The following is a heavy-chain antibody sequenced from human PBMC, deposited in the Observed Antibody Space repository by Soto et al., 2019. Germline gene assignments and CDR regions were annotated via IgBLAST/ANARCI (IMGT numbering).Heavy chain of an antibody. CDR1: GFTFSSYS. CDR2: ISSSSSYI. CDR3: AREDYSNFDY. D-gene: IGHD4-4*01. Sequence: GGSLILSCAASGFTFSSYSMNWVRQAPGKGLEWVSSISSSSSYIYSADSVKGRFTISRDNAKNSLYLQMNSLRAEDTAVYYCAREDYSNFDYWGQGTLVTVSS. V-gene: IGHV3-21*01. J-gene: IGHJ4*02.